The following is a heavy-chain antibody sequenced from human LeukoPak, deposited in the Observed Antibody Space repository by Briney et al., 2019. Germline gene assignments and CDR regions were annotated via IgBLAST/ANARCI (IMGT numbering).Heavy chain of an antibody. CDR3: ARVDYDFWSGYLWYYYYYMDV. V-gene: IGHV3-7*01. Sequence: PGGSLRLSCAASGFTLSSYWMSWVRQAPGKGLEWVANIKQDGSEKYYVDSVKGRFTISRDNAKNSLYLQMNSLRAEDTAVYYCARVDYDFWSGYLWYYYYYMDVWGKGTTVTVSS. CDR2: IKQDGSEK. J-gene: IGHJ6*03. D-gene: IGHD3-3*01. CDR1: GFTLSSYW.